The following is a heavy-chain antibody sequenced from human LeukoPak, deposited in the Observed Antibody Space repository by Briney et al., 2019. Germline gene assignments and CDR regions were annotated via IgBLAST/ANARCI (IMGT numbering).Heavy chain of an antibody. CDR2: INHSGST. CDR3: ARVGSVVSALRTRVDYYGMDV. CDR1: GGSFSGYY. Sequence: SETLSLTCSVYGGSFSGYYWSRICQPLGQGLERFGEINHSGSTTYNSSPKRRVTISVDTSKNQFSLKLCSVTAADTAGYYCARVGSVVSALRTRVDYYGMDVWGQGTTVTVSS. J-gene: IGHJ6*02. D-gene: IGHD2-21*02. V-gene: IGHV4-34*01.